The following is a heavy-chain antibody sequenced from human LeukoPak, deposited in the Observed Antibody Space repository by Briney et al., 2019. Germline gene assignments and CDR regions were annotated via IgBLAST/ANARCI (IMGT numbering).Heavy chain of an antibody. J-gene: IGHJ4*02. Sequence: GGSLRLSCAASGFTFGSYGMHWVRQAPGKGLEWVAFIRYDGSNKYYADSVKGRFTISRDNSKNTLYLQMNSLRAEDTAVYYCAKDRIWSGYQTFDYWGQGTLVTVSS. CDR1: GFTFGSYG. V-gene: IGHV3-30*02. CDR2: IRYDGSNK. D-gene: IGHD3-3*01. CDR3: AKDRIWSGYQTFDY.